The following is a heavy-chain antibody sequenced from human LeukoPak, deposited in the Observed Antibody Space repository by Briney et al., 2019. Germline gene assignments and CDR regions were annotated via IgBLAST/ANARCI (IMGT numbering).Heavy chain of an antibody. Sequence: SETLSLTCTVSVGSITSHYWSWIRQPPGKGLEWIGYIHYSGGTRYNPSLKSRVTISVDTSKNQFSLKLSSVTAADTAVYYCARGAGSSRQKKVDYWGQGTLVTVSS. CDR3: ARGAGSSRQKKVDY. CDR1: VGSITSHY. CDR2: IHYSGGT. J-gene: IGHJ4*02. V-gene: IGHV4-59*11. D-gene: IGHD6-13*01.